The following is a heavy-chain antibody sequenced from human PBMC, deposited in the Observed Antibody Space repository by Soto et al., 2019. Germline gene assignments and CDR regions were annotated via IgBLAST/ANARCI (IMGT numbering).Heavy chain of an antibody. CDR1: GFTFSSYW. J-gene: IGHJ3*02. CDR3: ARVRLYCSGGSCSKPSALDAFDI. V-gene: IGHV3-7*01. CDR2: IKQDGSEK. D-gene: IGHD2-15*01. Sequence: GGSLRPSCAASGFTFSSYWMSWVRQAPGKGLEWVANIKQDGSEKYYVDSVKGRFTISRDNAKNSLYLQMNSLRAEDTAVYYCARVRLYCSGGSCSKPSALDAFDIWGQGTMVTVSS.